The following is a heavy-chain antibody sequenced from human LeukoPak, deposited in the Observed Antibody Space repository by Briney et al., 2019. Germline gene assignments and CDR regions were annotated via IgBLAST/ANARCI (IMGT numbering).Heavy chain of an antibody. CDR2: SDPKSGAT. D-gene: IGHD3-10*01. CDR3: ARGNFYDNKGYSPELRY. CDR1: GYTFTSYY. V-gene: IGHV1-2*02. Sequence: GASVKVSCKTSGYTFTSYYIHWLRQAPGQRFEWMGWSDPKSGATKYAHFQGRATMTRDTSISTAYMELSRLTSDDTAVYYCARGNFYDNKGYSPELRYWGQGTLVTVSS. J-gene: IGHJ4*02.